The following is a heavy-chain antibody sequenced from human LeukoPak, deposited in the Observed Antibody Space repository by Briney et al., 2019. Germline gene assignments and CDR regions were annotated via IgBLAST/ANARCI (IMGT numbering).Heavy chain of an antibody. CDR1: GFTFSSYW. J-gene: IGHJ4*02. CDR2: IKQDGSEK. D-gene: IGHD1-26*01. CDR3: ARVSMGATTDY. Sequence: GGSLRLSCAASGFTFSSYWMSWVRQAPGKGLEGGANIKQDGSEKYYVDSVKGRFTISRDNAKNSLYLQMNSLRAEDTAVYYCARVSMGATTDYWGQGTLVTVSS. V-gene: IGHV3-7*01.